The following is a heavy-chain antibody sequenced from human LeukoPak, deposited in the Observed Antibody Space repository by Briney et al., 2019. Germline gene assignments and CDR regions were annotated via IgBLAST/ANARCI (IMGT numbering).Heavy chain of an antibody. CDR1: GFTFSSYE. CDR3: ARSSPIVVVPAAVNYYYYYMDV. D-gene: IGHD2-2*01. V-gene: IGHV3-48*03. J-gene: IGHJ6*03. Sequence: GGSLRLSCAASGFTFSSYEMNWVRQAPGKGLEWVSYSSSSGSTIYYADSVKGRFTISRDNAKNSLYLQMNSLRAEDTAVYYCARSSPIVVVPAAVNYYYYYMDVWGKGTTVTVSS. CDR2: SSSSGSTI.